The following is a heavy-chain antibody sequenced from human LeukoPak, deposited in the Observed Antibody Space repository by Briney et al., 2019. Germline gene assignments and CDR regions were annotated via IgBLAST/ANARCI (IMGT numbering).Heavy chain of an antibody. CDR2: INSDGSST. V-gene: IGHV3-74*01. Sequence: PGGSLRLSCAASGFTFSRYWMHWVRQGPGKELVWVARINSDGSSTSYADSVKGRFTISRDNAKNTLDLQMNSLRAEDTAAYYCARELGGYCRGGTCSDAFDIWGQGTMVTVSS. CDR3: ARELGGYCRGGTCSDAFDI. J-gene: IGHJ3*02. CDR1: GFTFSRYW. D-gene: IGHD2-15*01.